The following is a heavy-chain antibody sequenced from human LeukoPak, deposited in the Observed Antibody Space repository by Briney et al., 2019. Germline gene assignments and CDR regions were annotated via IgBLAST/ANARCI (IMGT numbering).Heavy chain of an antibody. Sequence: ASVKVSCKASGYRFTDFSIYWVRQAPGQGLEWMGWFNPNTGDAKYAEEFQGWITMTSDTSIRTAYMEIRSLKSDDTAIYYCATGGPQTSGEKRGLDYWGQGTLVTVSS. J-gene: IGHJ4*02. V-gene: IGHV1-2*04. CDR1: GYRFTDFS. CDR2: FNPNTGDA. CDR3: ATGGPQTSGEKRGLDY. D-gene: IGHD6-25*01.